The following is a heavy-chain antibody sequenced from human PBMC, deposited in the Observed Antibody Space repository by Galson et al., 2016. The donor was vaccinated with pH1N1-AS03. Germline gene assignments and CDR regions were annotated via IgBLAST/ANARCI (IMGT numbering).Heavy chain of an antibody. D-gene: IGHD2-15*01. CDR3: ATDKGLGGGSCYQY. CDR2: ISGSGNNT. V-gene: IGHV3-23*01. J-gene: IGHJ4*02. Sequence: SLRLSCAASGFTFGSFAMSWVRQAPGKGLEWVSAISGSGNNTYYGDSVKGRLTISRANSKNMLYLQMNSLRAEDTAVYYCATDKGLGGGSCYQYWGQGTLVTVSS. CDR1: GFTFGSFA.